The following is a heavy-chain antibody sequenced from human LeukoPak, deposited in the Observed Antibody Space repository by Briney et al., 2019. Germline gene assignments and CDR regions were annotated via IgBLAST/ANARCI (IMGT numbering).Heavy chain of an antibody. V-gene: IGHV1-18*01. J-gene: IGHJ4*02. Sequence: ASVKVSCKASGYTVTNYGVSWVRQAPGQGVEWMGWIGAYNGNTNYAQKLQGRVTMTTDTSTSTAYMELRSLRSDDTAVYYCARDRRSSSSNSILFDYWGQGTVVTVSS. CDR2: IGAYNGNT. D-gene: IGHD6-6*01. CDR3: ARDRRSSSSNSILFDY. CDR1: GYTVTNYG.